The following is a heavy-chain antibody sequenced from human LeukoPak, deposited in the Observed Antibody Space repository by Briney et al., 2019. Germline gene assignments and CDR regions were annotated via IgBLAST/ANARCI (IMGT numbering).Heavy chain of an antibody. CDR2: IIPIFGTA. V-gene: IGHV1-69*13. CDR3: ARDRPGNLFDY. D-gene: IGHD1-1*01. J-gene: IGHJ4*02. Sequence: ASVKVSCKASGGTFSSYAISWVRQAPGQGLEWMGGIIPIFGTANYAQKFQGRVTITADESTSTAYRELSSLRSEDTAVYYCARDRPGNLFDYWGQGTLVTVSS. CDR1: GGTFSSYA.